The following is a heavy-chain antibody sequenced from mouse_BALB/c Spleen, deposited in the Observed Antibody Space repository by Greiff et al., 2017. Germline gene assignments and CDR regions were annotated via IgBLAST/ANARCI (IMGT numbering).Heavy chain of an antibody. V-gene: IGHV5-17*02. CDR3: ARHGGYAMDY. J-gene: IGHJ4*01. CDR2: ISSGSSTI. CDR1: GFTFSSFG. Sequence: EVHLVESGGGLVQPGGSRKLTCAASGFTFSSFGMHWVRQAPEKGLEWVAYISSGSSTIYYADTVKGRFTISRDNPKNTLFLQMTSLRSEDTAMYYCARHGGYAMDYWGQGTSVTVSS.